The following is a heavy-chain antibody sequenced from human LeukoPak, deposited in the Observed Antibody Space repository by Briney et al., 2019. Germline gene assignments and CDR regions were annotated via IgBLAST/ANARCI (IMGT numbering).Heavy chain of an antibody. V-gene: IGHV1-69*05. CDR1: GGTLSNHA. J-gene: IGHJ4*02. Sequence: GASVKVSCKASGGTLSNHAVSWVRQAPGQGLEWMGRIIPVSGTTNYAQKFQGRVTITTDESTSTVYMDLSSLRSEDTAVYFCARKIAAAGTDYWGQGTLVTVSS. CDR3: ARKIAAAGTDY. CDR2: IIPVSGTT. D-gene: IGHD6-13*01.